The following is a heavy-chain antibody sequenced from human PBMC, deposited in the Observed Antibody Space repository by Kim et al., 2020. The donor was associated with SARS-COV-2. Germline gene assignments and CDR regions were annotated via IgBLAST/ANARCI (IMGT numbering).Heavy chain of an antibody. CDR3: ARHSYDVVWGSYRPSGLDL. D-gene: IGHD3-16*02. V-gene: IGHV5-51*01. CDR1: GYSFTSYW. J-gene: IGHJ6*02. Sequence: GESLKISCKGSGYSFTSYWIGWVRQMPGKGLEGMGIIYPGDSVTRYSPSFQGQVTISAAKSISTAYLQWSSLKASDTARYYCARHSYDVVWGSYRPSGLDLWGQGTTVTVSS. CDR2: IYPGDSVT.